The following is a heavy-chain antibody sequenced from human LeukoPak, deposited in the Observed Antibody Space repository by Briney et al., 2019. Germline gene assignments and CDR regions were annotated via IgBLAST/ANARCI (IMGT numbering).Heavy chain of an antibody. CDR3: ARDNCSGGSCYSNFDY. D-gene: IGHD2-15*01. V-gene: IGHV1-2*04. J-gene: IGHJ4*02. Sequence: ASVKVSCKASGYTFTGYYMHWVRQAPGQGLGWMGWINPNSGGTNYAQKFQGWVTMTRDTSISTAYMELSRLRSDDTAVYYCARDNCSGGSCYSNFDYWGQGTLATVSS. CDR2: INPNSGGT. CDR1: GYTFTGYY.